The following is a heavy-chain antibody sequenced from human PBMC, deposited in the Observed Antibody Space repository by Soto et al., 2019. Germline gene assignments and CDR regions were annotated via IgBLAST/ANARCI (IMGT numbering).Heavy chain of an antibody. J-gene: IGHJ4*02. CDR2: IYHSGST. CDR1: GGSISSSNW. V-gene: IGHV4-4*02. D-gene: IGHD3-22*01. CDR3: ARAMVVSSVYYYFYY. Sequence: QVQLQESGPGLVKPSGTLSLTCAVSGGSISSSNWWSWVRQPPGKGLEWIGEIYHSGSTNYNPSLKRRVTLSVDKSKNQFSLPLRSVTAADTAVYYCARAMVVSSVYYYFYYWGQGTLVTVSS.